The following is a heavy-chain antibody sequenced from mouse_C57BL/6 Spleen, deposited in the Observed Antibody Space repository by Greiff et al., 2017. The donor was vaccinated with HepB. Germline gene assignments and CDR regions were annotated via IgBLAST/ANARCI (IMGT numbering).Heavy chain of an antibody. CDR3: ARNGYLDY. D-gene: IGHD2-2*01. J-gene: IGHJ2*01. V-gene: IGHV1-64*01. Sequence: QVQLKQPGAELVKPGASVKLSCKASGYTFTSYWMHWVKQRPGQGLEWIGMIHPNSGSTYYNEKFKSKATLTVDKSTSTSYMQIISLTSEDSAVYFCARNGYLDYWGQGTTLTVSS. CDR2: IHPNSGST. CDR1: GYTFTSYW.